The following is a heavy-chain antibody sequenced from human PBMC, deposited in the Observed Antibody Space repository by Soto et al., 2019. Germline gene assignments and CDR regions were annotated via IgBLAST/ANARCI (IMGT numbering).Heavy chain of an antibody. CDR2: ISGSGGST. Sequence: PGGSLRLSCAASGFTFSSYAMSWVRQAPGKGLEWVSAISGSGGSTYYADSVKGRFTISRDNSKNTLYLQMNSLRAEDTAVYYCATQVTPSHYYYYGMDVWGQGTTVTVSS. V-gene: IGHV3-23*01. CDR1: GFTFSSYA. J-gene: IGHJ6*02. CDR3: ATQVTPSHYYYYGMDV. D-gene: IGHD2-21*02.